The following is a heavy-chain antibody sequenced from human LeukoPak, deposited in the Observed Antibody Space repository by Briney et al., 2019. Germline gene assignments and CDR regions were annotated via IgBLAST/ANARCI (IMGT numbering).Heavy chain of an antibody. CDR1: GFTFSHYY. CDR3: ARGLDGSSTSRYGPMGYYFDY. CDR2: ISSSSSYT. V-gene: IGHV3-11*05. J-gene: IGHJ4*02. D-gene: IGHD2-2*01. Sequence: KPGGSLRLSCAASGFTFSHYYMIWIRQAPGKGLEWVSYISSSSSYTNYADSVKGRFTISRDNAKNSLYLQMNSLRAEDTAGYYCARGLDGSSTSRYGPMGYYFDYWGQGTLVTVSS.